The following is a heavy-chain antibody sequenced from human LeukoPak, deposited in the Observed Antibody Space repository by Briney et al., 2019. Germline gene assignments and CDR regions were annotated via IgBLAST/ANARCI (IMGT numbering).Heavy chain of an antibody. CDR2: ISGSGGST. D-gene: IGHD1-14*01. CDR1: GFTFSSYA. V-gene: IGHV3-23*01. CDR3: AKKRARVGSPDAFDI. J-gene: IGHJ3*02. Sequence: GGSLRLSCAASGFTFSSYAMSWVRQAPGKGLEWVSAISGSGGSTYYADPVKGRFTISRDNSKNTLYLQMNSLTAEDTAVYYCAKKRARVGSPDAFDIWGQGTMVTVSS.